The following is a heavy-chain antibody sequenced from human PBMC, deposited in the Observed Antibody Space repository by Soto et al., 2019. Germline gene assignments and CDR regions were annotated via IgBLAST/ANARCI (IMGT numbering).Heavy chain of an antibody. V-gene: IGHV3-30-3*01. D-gene: IGHD1-26*01. CDR2: ISYDGSNK. Sequence: GGSLRLSCAASGFTFSSYAMHWVRQAPGKGLEWVAVISYDGSNKYYADSVKGRFTISRDNSKNTLYLQMNSLRAEDTAVYYCARSLGAHYYYYGMDVWGQGTTVTVSS. CDR1: GFTFSSYA. J-gene: IGHJ6*02. CDR3: ARSLGAHYYYYGMDV.